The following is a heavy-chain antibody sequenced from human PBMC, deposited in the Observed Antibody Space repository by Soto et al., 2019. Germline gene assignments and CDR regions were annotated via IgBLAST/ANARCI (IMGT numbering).Heavy chain of an antibody. Sequence: GGSLRLSCAASGFTFSSYAMHWVRQAPGKGLEWVAVISYDGSNKYYADSVKGRFTISRDNSKNTLYLQMNSLRAEDTAVYYFARDSGTMVRGVISLDYWGQGTLVTVSS. CDR2: ISYDGSNK. V-gene: IGHV3-30-3*01. D-gene: IGHD3-10*01. CDR3: ARDSGTMVRGVISLDY. CDR1: GFTFSSYA. J-gene: IGHJ4*02.